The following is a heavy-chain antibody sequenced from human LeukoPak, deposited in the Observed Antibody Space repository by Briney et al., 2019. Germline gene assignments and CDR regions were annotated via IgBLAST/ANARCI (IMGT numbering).Heavy chain of an antibody. CDR3: ARLRPSFSGYYHQIYYYYMDV. J-gene: IGHJ6*03. CDR2: IYYSGST. CDR1: GGSISSSSYY. Sequence: KTSETLSLTCTVSGGSISSSSYYWGWIRQPPGKGLEWIGSIYYSGSTYYNPSLKSRATISVDTSKNQFSLKLSSVTAADTAVYYCARLRPSFSGYYHQIYYYYMDVWGKGTTVTISS. V-gene: IGHV4-39*07. D-gene: IGHD3-22*01.